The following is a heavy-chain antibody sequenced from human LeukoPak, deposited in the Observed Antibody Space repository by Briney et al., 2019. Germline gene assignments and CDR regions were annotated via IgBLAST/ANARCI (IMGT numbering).Heavy chain of an antibody. Sequence: GASVKVSCKASGYTFTSYVISWVRQAPGQGLEWMGWISAYNGNTNYAQKLQGRVTITTDTSTSTSYMELRSLRSDDTAVYYCARTGYYSDSSGYYYHWGQGTMVTVSS. V-gene: IGHV1-18*01. CDR2: ISAYNGNT. J-gene: IGHJ3*01. D-gene: IGHD3-22*01. CDR1: GYTFTSYV. CDR3: ARTGYYSDSSGYYYH.